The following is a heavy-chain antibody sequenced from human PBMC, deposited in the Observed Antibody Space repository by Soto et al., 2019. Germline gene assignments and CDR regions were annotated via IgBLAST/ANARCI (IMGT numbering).Heavy chain of an antibody. CDR2: INHSGST. J-gene: IGHJ6*02. CDR1: GGSFIGYY. CDR3: ARGGYYYGSGSYRRPHYYYYGMDV. Sequence: SETLSLTCAVYGGSFIGYYWSWIRQPPGKGLEWIGEINHSGSTSYNPSLKSRVTISVDTSKNQFSLKLSSVTAADTAVYYCARGGYYYGSGSYRRPHYYYYGMDVWGQGTTVTVS. D-gene: IGHD3-10*01. V-gene: IGHV4-34*01.